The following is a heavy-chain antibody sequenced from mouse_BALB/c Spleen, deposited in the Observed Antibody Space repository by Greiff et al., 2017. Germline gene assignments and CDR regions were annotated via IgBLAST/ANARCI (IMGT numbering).Heavy chain of an antibody. CDR3: NGYYYAMDY. Sequence: VQLQQSGAELVRSGASVKLSCTASGFNIKDYYMHWVKQRPEQGLEWIGWIDPENGDTEYAPKFQGKATMTADTSSITAYLQLSSLTSEDTAVYYCNGYYYAMDYWGQGTSVTVSS. CDR1: GFNIKDYY. V-gene: IGHV14-4*02. CDR2: IDPENGDT. D-gene: IGHD2-12*01. J-gene: IGHJ4*01.